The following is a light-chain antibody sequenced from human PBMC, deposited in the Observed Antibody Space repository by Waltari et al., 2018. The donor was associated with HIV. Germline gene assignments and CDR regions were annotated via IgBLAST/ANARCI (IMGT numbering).Light chain of an antibody. Sequence: QSALTQPASVSGSPGQSITISCTGTSSDVVGYNYVSGYQQHPGKAPKFMIYEVSNRPSGVSKRFSGSKSGNTASLTISGLQAEDEADYYYSSYTSTSTGVFGTGTKVTVL. CDR1: SSDVVGYNY. J-gene: IGLJ1*01. CDR2: EVS. V-gene: IGLV2-14*01. CDR3: SSYTSTSTGV.